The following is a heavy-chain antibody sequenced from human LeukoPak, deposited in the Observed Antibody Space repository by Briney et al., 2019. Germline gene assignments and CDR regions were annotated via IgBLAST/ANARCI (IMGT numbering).Heavy chain of an antibody. CDR1: GDSTGGNFY. D-gene: IGHD3-10*02. CDR3: TRNVRGVAGPSEI. CDR2: THSSGTT. Sequence: PSETLSLTCSVSGDSTGGNFYWSWIRQHPGRGLEWIGYTHSSGTTFYNPFLKSRTTILMDTSNDLFSLILTSATAADTAVYFCTRNVRGVAGPSEIWGQETMVTVSS. V-gene: IGHV4-31*03. J-gene: IGHJ3*02.